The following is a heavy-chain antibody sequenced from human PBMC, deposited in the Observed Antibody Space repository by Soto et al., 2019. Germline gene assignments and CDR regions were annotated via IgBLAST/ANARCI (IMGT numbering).Heavy chain of an antibody. V-gene: IGHV5-51*01. D-gene: IGHD3-22*01. CDR2: IYPGDSDT. J-gene: IGHJ5*02. Sequence: PGESLKISCKGSGYSFTSYWIGWVRQMPGKGLEWMGIIYPGDSDTRYSPSFQGQVTISADKSISTAYLQWSSLKASDTAMYYCATTYYYDSSGYYSHYDWFDPWGQGTLVTVSS. CDR1: GYSFTSYW. CDR3: ATTYYYDSSGYYSHYDWFDP.